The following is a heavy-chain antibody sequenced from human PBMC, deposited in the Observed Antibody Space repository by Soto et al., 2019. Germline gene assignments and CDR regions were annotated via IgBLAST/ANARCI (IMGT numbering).Heavy chain of an antibody. CDR3: AKNYGSEMGGFYYYGMDV. Sequence: EVQLLESGGGLVQPGGSLRLSCAASGFTFSSYAMSWVRQAPGKGLEWVSAISGSGGSTYYADSVKGRFTISRDNSKNTLYLQMNSLRAEDTAVYYCAKNYGSEMGGFYYYGMDVWGQGTTVTVSS. J-gene: IGHJ6*02. CDR2: ISGSGGST. V-gene: IGHV3-23*01. D-gene: IGHD3-10*01. CDR1: GFTFSSYA.